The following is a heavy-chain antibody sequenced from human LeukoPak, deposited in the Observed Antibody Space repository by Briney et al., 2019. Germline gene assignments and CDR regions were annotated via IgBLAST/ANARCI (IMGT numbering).Heavy chain of an antibody. CDR3: ARWYLRHYFDY. CDR1: GFTVSSNY. CDR2: IYSGGST. V-gene: IGHV3-66*01. J-gene: IGHJ4*02. D-gene: IGHD6-13*01. Sequence: GGSLRLSCAASGFTVSSNYMSWVRQAPGKGLEWVSVIYSGGSTYYADSVKGGFTISRDNSKNTLYLQMNSLRAEDTAVYYCARWYLRHYFDYWGQGTLVTVSS.